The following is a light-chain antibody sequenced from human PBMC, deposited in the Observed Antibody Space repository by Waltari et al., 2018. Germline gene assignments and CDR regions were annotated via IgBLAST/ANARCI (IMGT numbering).Light chain of an antibody. Sequence: QSALTQPASVSGSPGQSITISCTGTSSDVGTYNLVSWYQQHPGKAPKLMIYEGSKRPSGFSNRFFGSKSGNTASLTISGLQAEDEADYYCCSYAGGSTWVFGGGTKLTVL. CDR2: EGS. V-gene: IGLV2-23*01. J-gene: IGLJ3*02. CDR3: CSYAGGSTWV. CDR1: SSDVGTYNL.